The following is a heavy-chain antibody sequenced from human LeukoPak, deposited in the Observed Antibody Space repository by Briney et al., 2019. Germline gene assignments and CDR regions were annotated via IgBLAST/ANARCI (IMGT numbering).Heavy chain of an antibody. V-gene: IGHV4-59*01. CDR2: IYYSGST. Sequence: SETLSLTCTVSGGSISSYYWSWIRQPPGKGLERIGYIYYSGSTNYNPSLKSRVTISVDTSKNQFSLKLSSVTAADTAVYYCARDLNGDSGMDVWGQGTTVTVSS. CDR3: ARDLNGDSGMDV. D-gene: IGHD5-12*01. J-gene: IGHJ6*02. CDR1: GGSISSYY.